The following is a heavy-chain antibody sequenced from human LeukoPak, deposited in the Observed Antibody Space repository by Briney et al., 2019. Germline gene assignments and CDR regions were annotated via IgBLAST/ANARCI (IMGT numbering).Heavy chain of an antibody. V-gene: IGHV4-39*01. CDR1: GGSISSSTYY. CDR3: ARQRGYCSGGSCYRTPHFDY. D-gene: IGHD2-15*01. CDR2: IYYSGTT. Sequence: SETLSLTCTVSGGSISSSTYYWGWIRQPPGKGREWIGSIYYSGTTYYNPSLKSRVTISVDTSTNQFSLKLSSVTAADTAVYYCARQRGYCSGGSCYRTPHFDYWGQGTLVTVSS. J-gene: IGHJ4*02.